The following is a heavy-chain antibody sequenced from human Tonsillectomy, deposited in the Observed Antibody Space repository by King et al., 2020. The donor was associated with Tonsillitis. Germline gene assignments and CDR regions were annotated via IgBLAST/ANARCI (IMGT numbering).Heavy chain of an antibody. Sequence: QLVQSGGGLVQPGRSLRLSCTASGFTFGDYAMSWFRQAPGKGLEWVGFIRSKAYGGTTEYAASVKGRFTISRDDSKSIAYLQMNSLKTEDTAVYYCXRATXXXXXXXYPXGXTNXXYWGXXTLVTV. V-gene: IGHV3-49*03. J-gene: IGHJ4*01. CDR3: XRATXXXXXXXYPXGXTNXXY. D-gene: IGHD2-8*01. CDR2: IRSKAYGGTT. CDR1: GFTFGDYA.